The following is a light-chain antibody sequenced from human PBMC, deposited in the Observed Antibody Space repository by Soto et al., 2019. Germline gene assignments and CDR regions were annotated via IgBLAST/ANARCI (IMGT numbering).Light chain of an antibody. J-gene: IGKJ4*01. CDR2: DAS. CDR3: QQRRNWTLT. Sequence: IVLTQSPATLSLSPGERATLSCRASQSVSNNYLAWYQQKPGQAPRLLILDASTRATGIPPRFSGSGSGTDGTLTISRLETEDGSVYYCQQRRNWTLTFGGGTKVDIK. V-gene: IGKV3D-20*02. CDR1: QSVSNNY.